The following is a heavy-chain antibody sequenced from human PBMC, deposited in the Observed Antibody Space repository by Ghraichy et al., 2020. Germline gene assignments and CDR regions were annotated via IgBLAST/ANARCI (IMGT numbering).Heavy chain of an antibody. CDR1: GGSISSSSYY. J-gene: IGHJ4*02. CDR2: IYYSGST. Sequence: SETLSLTCTVSGGSISSSSYYWGWIRQPPGKGLEWIGSIYYSGSTYYNPSLKSRVTISVDTSKNQFSLKLSSVTAADTAVYYCARGIVGEAYFDYWGQGTLVTVSS. D-gene: IGHD1-26*01. CDR3: ARGIVGEAYFDY. V-gene: IGHV4-39*01.